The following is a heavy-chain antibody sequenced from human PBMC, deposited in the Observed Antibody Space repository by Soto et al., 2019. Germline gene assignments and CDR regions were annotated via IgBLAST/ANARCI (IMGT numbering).Heavy chain of an antibody. D-gene: IGHD6-13*01. V-gene: IGHV4-34*01. CDR3: ARLTAAETY. CDR1: GGSFSGYY. CDR2: INHSGIT. Sequence: QVQLQQWGAGLLKPSETLSLTCAVYGGSFSGYYWSWIRQPPGKGLEWIEEINHSGITNYNPSLKSRVTISVDTSKNQFSLKLSSVTAADTAVYYCARLTAAETYWGLGTLVTVSS. J-gene: IGHJ4*02.